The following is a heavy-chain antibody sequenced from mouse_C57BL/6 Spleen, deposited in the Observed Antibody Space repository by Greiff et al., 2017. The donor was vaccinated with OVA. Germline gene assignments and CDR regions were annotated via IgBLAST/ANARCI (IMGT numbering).Heavy chain of an antibody. CDR2: IWSDGST. V-gene: IGHV2-6-1*01. CDR3: ARQGDYGYDFSFAY. Sequence: VKLVESGPGLVAPSQSLSITCTVSGFSLTSYGVHWVRQPPGKGLEWLVVIWSDGSTTYNSALKSRLSISKDNSKSQVFLKMNSLQTDDTAMYYCARQGDYGYDFSFAYWGQGTLVTVSA. CDR1: GFSLTSYG. J-gene: IGHJ3*01. D-gene: IGHD2-2*01.